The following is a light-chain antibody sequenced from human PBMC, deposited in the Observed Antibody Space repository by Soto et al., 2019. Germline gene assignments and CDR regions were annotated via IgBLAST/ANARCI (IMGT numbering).Light chain of an antibody. CDR1: QSISSY. V-gene: IGKV1-39*01. CDR2: AAS. J-gene: IGKJ2*01. Sequence: DIQMTQSPSSLSASVGDRVTITCRASQSISSYLNWYQQKPGKATKLLIYAASSLQSGVPSRFSGSGSGTDLTLTISSLQPEDFATDYCQQSYSTPYTFGQGTKLEIK. CDR3: QQSYSTPYT.